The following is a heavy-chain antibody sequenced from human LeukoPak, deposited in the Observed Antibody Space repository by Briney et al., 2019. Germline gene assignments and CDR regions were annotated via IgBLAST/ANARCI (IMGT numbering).Heavy chain of an antibody. CDR2: IYYSGST. CDR1: GFTFSDYY. J-gene: IGHJ4*02. CDR3: ARHPETYSSSWAFDY. D-gene: IGHD6-13*01. V-gene: IGHV4-39*01. Sequence: GSLRLSCAASGFTFSDYYMSWIRQPPGKGLEWIGSIYYSGSTYYNPSLKSRVTISVDTSKNQFSLKLSSVTAADTAVYYCARHPETYSSSWAFDYWGQGTLVTVSS.